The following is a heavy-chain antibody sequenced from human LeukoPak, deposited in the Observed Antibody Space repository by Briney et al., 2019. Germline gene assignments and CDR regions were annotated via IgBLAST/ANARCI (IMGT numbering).Heavy chain of an antibody. D-gene: IGHD6-13*01. Sequence: SETLSLTCAVSGGSISSGGYSWSWIRQPPGKGLEWIGYIYHSGSTYYNPSLKSRVTISVDRSKNQFSLKLSSVTAAYTAVYYCARGAAAGVDYFDYWGQGTLVTVSS. CDR2: IYHSGST. CDR1: GGSISSGGYS. V-gene: IGHV4-30-2*01. CDR3: ARGAAAGVDYFDY. J-gene: IGHJ4*02.